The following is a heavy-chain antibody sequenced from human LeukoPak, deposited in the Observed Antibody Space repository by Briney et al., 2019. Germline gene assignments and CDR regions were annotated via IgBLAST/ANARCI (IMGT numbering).Heavy chain of an antibody. Sequence: GGSLRLSCAASAFTFSRFWMNWVRQAPGRGLEWVANVDQSGGRNNYVDSVKGRFTISRDNSKNSLFLEMSSLRADDTAVYFCASEVEVGTFDIWGQGTTVTVSS. V-gene: IGHV3-7*05. J-gene: IGHJ3*02. D-gene: IGHD2-15*01. CDR1: AFTFSRFW. CDR3: ASEVEVGTFDI. CDR2: VDQSGGRN.